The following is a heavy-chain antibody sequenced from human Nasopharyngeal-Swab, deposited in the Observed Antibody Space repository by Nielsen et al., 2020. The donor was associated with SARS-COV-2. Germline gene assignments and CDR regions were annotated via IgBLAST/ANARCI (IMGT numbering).Heavy chain of an antibody. V-gene: IGHV1-69*10. D-gene: IGHD4-23*01. CDR3: ARGFPVGFDY. J-gene: IGHJ4*02. Sequence: SVKVSCKASGGTFSSYAISWVRQAPGKGLEWMGGFDPEDGETIYAQKFQGRVTMTRDTSTSTVYMELSSLRSEDTAVYYCARGFPVGFDYWGQGTLVTVSS. CDR1: GGTFSSYA. CDR2: FDPEDGET.